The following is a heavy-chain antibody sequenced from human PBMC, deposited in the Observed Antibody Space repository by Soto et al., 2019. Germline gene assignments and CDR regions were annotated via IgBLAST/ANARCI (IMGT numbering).Heavy chain of an antibody. CDR3: ARFTYYYDSSGPFFDY. CDR2: INHSGST. J-gene: IGHJ4*02. D-gene: IGHD3-22*01. V-gene: IGHV4-34*01. CDR1: GGSFSGYY. Sequence: SETLSLTCAVYGGSFSGYYWSWIRQPPGKGLEWIGEINHSGSTNYNPSLKSRVTISVDTSKNQFSLKLSSVTAADTAVYYCARFTYYYDSSGPFFDYWGQGTLVTVSS.